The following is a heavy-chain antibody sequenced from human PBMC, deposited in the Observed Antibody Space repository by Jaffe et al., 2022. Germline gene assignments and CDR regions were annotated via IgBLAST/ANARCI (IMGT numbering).Heavy chain of an antibody. D-gene: IGHD4-17*01. CDR1: GGTFSSYA. V-gene: IGHV1-69*01. CDR2: IIPIFGTA. CDR3: ARGGDYGDYHTHAFDI. J-gene: IGHJ3*02. Sequence: QVQLVQSGAEVKKPGSSVKVSCKASGGTFSSYAISWVRQAPGQGLEWMGGIIPIFGTANYAQKFQGRVTITADESTSTAYMELSSLRSEDTAVYYCARGGDYGDYHTHAFDIWGQGTMVTVSS.